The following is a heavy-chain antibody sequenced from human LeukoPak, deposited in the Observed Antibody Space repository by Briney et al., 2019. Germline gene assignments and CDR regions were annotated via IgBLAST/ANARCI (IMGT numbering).Heavy chain of an antibody. CDR1: GGSISSSSYY. CDR2: IYYSGST. V-gene: IGHV4-39*01. CDR3: ARTAKYNWKPANWFDP. D-gene: IGHD1-1*01. J-gene: IGHJ5*02. Sequence: SETLSLTCTVSGGSISSSSYYWGWIRQPPGKGLEWIGSIYYSGSTYYNPSLKSRVTISVDTPKNQFSLKLSSVTAADTAVYYCARTAKYNWKPANWFDPWGQGTLVTVSS.